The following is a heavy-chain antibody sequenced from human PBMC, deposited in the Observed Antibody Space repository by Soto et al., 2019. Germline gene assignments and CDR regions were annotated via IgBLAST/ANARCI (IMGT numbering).Heavy chain of an antibody. V-gene: IGHV1-18*01. J-gene: IGHJ4*02. CDR1: GYTFTSYG. CDR2: ISAYNGNT. Sequence: ASVKVSCKASGYTFTSYGISWVRQAPGQGLEWMGWISAYNGNTNYAQKLQGRVTMTTDTSTSTAYMELRSLRSDDTAAYYCARDSRGYSYGYVGYWGQGTLVTVSS. D-gene: IGHD5-18*01. CDR3: ARDSRGYSYGYVGY.